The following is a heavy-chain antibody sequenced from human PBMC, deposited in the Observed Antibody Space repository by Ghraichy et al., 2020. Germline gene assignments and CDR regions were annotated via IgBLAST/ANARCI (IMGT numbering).Heavy chain of an antibody. CDR3: ARDNYFASSFDY. D-gene: IGHD3-9*01. Sequence: GGSLRLSCAASGFTVSSNYMSWVRQAPGKGLEWVSVIYSGGSAYYADSVKGRFTISRDNSKNTLYLQMNSLRAEDTAVYYCARDNYFASSFDYWGQGTLVTVSS. V-gene: IGHV3-66*01. CDR2: IYSGGSA. CDR1: GFTVSSNY. J-gene: IGHJ4*02.